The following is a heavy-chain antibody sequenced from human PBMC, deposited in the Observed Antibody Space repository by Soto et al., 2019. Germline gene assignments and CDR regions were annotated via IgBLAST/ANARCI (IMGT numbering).Heavy chain of an antibody. Sequence: PSETLSLTCTVSGGSISSGNFSWTWIRQPPGKGLEWIAYIFHTGSTFYNSSLKPRVSISVDRSKNQFSLKLKSVTETDTSVYFFALVKVGDLFRFNWFFDLWGRGTLVTVSS. CDR1: GGSISSGNFS. V-gene: IGHV4-30-2*01. CDR3: ALVKVGDLFRFNWFFDL. J-gene: IGHJ2*01. CDR2: IFHTGST. D-gene: IGHD3-3*01.